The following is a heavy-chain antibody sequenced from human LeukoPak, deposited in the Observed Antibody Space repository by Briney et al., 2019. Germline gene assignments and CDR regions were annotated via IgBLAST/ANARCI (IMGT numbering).Heavy chain of an antibody. CDR2: IYYSGST. V-gene: IGHV4-39*07. J-gene: IGHJ5*02. CDR3: ARGQGATVPQVGKNWFDP. Sequence: PSETLSLTCTVSGGSISTSSYYWGWIRQPPGKGLEWIGSIYYSGSTHYNPSLKSRVTISVDTSKNQFSLKLSSVTAADTAVYYCARGQGATVPQVGKNWFDPWGQGTRVTVSS. CDR1: GGSISTSSYY. D-gene: IGHD1-26*01.